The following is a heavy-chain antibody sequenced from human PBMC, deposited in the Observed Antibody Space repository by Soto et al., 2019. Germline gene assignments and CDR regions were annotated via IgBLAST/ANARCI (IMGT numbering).Heavy chain of an antibody. V-gene: IGHV1-69*13. D-gene: IGHD6-13*01. CDR3: ARDHSGSWYTNNWFDP. J-gene: IGHJ5*02. Sequence: GASVKVSCKASGGTFSSYAISWVRQAPGQGLEWMGGIIPIFGTANYAQKFQGRVTITADESTSTAYMELSSLRSEDTAVYYCARDHSGSWYTNNWFDPWGQGTLVTVSS. CDR2: IIPIFGTA. CDR1: GGTFSSYA.